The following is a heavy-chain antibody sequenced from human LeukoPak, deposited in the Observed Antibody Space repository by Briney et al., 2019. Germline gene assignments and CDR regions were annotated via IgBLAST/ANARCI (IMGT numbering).Heavy chain of an antibody. D-gene: IGHD5-18*01. V-gene: IGHV4-59*01. CDR3: ARDDGYSYGSRFDY. J-gene: IGHJ4*02. Sequence: SETLSLTCTVSGGSISSYYWSWIRQPPGKGLVWIGYIYYSGSTNYNPSLKSRVTISVDTSKNQFSLKLSSVTAADTAVYYCARDDGYSYGSRFDYWGQGTLVTVSS. CDR2: IYYSGST. CDR1: GGSISSYY.